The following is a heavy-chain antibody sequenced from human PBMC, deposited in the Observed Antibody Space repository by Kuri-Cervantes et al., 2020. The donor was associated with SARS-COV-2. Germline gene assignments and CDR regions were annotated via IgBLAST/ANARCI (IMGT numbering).Heavy chain of an antibody. CDR2: INHSGST. D-gene: IGHD4-17*01. J-gene: IGHJ4*02. Sequence: GSLRLSCAVYGGSFSGYYWSWIRQPPGKGLEWIGEINHSGSTNYNPSLKSRVTISVDTSKNQLSLKLSSVTAADTAVYYRARGRPVTTFYRTSYFGYWGQGTLVTVSS. CDR1: GGSFSGYY. CDR3: ARGRPVTTFYRTSYFGY. V-gene: IGHV4-34*01.